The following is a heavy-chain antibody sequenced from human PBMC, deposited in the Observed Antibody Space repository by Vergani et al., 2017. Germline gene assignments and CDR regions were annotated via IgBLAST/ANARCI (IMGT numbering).Heavy chain of an antibody. CDR3: ASQVHSAWDGAFDI. D-gene: IGHD1-26*01. CDR1: GGAINNADYY. CDR2: IYFSGST. J-gene: IGHJ3*02. Sequence: QVQLRESGPGLVKPSQTLSLTCTVSGGAINNADYYWNWIRQSPGKGLEWIGYIYFSGSTYYNPSLNSRVTISLDRSRSQFSLRLSSVSVADTAVYYCASQVHSAWDGAFDIWGQGTFVTVSP. V-gene: IGHV4-30-4*01.